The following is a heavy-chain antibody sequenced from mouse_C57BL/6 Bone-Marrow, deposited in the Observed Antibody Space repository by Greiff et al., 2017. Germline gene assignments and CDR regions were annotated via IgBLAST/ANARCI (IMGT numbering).Heavy chain of an antibody. V-gene: IGHV1-15*01. CDR3: TRSLLKDYAMDY. CDR1: GYTFTDYE. CDR2: IDPETGGT. D-gene: IGHD6-1*01. J-gene: IGHJ4*01. Sequence: QVQLQQSGAELVRPGASVTLSCKASGYTFTDYEMHWVKQTPVHGLEWIGAIDPETGGTAYNQKFKGKAILTADKSSSTAYMELRSLTSEDSAVYYCTRSLLKDYAMDYWGQGTSVTVSS.